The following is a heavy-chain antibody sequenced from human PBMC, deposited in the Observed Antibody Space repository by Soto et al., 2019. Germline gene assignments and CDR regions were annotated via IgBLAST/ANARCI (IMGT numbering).Heavy chain of an antibody. CDR2: ISYDGSNK. V-gene: IGHV3-30*18. CDR1: GFTFSSYA. D-gene: IGHD6-13*01. J-gene: IGHJ4*02. CDR3: AKDRNPSSSPPFDY. Sequence: GGSLRLSCAASGFTFSSYAMHWVRQAPGKGLEWVAVISYDGSNKYYADSVKGRFTISRDNSKNTLYLQMNSLRAEDTAVYYCAKDRNPSSSPPFDYWGQGTLVTVSS.